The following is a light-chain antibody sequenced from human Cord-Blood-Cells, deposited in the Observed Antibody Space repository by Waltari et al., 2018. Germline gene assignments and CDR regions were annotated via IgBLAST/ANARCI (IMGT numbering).Light chain of an antibody. CDR2: GAS. Sequence: EIALTQSPGPLSLSPGERATLSGRASQSVSSSYLAWYKQKPGQAPRLLIDGASSRATGIPDRFSGSGSGTDFTLTISRLEPEDFAVYYCQQYGSSPRTFGQGTKVEIK. CDR1: QSVSSSY. J-gene: IGKJ1*01. V-gene: IGKV3-20*01. CDR3: QQYGSSPRT.